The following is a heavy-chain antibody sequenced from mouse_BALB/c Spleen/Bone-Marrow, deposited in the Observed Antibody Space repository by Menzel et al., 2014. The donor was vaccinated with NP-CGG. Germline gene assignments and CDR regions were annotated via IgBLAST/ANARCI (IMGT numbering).Heavy chain of an antibody. CDR2: IYPGDGDT. V-gene: IGHV1-87*01. CDR1: GYTSTSYW. J-gene: IGHJ2*01. Sequence: QVQLQQSGAELARPGASVKLSCKASGYTSTSYWMQWVKPRPGQGLEWIGAIYPGDGDTRYTQKFKGKATLAADKSSSTAYMQLSSLASEDSAVYYCARGFPFDYWGQGTTLTVSS. CDR3: ARGFPFDY.